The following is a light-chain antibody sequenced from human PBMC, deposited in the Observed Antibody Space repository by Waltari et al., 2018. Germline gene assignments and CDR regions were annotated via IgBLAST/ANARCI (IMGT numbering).Light chain of an antibody. CDR3: QQYYNWPPFT. J-gene: IGKJ3*01. CDR1: QSLSSN. Sequence: EIVMTQSPATLSVSPGERATLSCRASQSLSSNLAWYQQKPGRAPRLLIYGASTRAAGIPARFSGSGSGTEFTLTISSIQSEDFAVYYCQQYYNWPPFTFVPGTKVDIK. V-gene: IGKV3-15*01. CDR2: GAS.